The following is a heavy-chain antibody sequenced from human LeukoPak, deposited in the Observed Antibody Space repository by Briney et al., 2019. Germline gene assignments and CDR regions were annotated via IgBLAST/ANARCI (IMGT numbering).Heavy chain of an antibody. J-gene: IGHJ4*02. V-gene: IGHV3-7*01. CDR3: ALGSYFDY. Sequence: PGGSLRLSCAASGFTFSSYWMSWVRQAPGKGLEWVASINHNGNVNYYVDSVKGRFTISRDNSKNSLFLQMNSLRAEDTAVYYCALGSYFDYWGQGALVTVSS. CDR1: GFTFSSYW. D-gene: IGHD3-10*01. CDR2: INHNGNVN.